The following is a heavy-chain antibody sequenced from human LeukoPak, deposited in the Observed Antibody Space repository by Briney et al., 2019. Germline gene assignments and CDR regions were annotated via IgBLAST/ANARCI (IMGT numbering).Heavy chain of an antibody. CDR2: ITYDGSNK. D-gene: IGHD3-9*01. V-gene: IGHV3-30*18. Sequence: GRSLRLSCAASGFTFSSYGMHWVRQAPGKGLEWVAVITYDGSNKYYADSVKGRFTISRDNSKSTLYLQMNSLRAEDTAVYYCAKDHGPHLRYFHWLPIGGFDYWGQGTPVAVSS. J-gene: IGHJ4*02. CDR1: GFTFSSYG. CDR3: AKDHGPHLRYFHWLPIGGFDY.